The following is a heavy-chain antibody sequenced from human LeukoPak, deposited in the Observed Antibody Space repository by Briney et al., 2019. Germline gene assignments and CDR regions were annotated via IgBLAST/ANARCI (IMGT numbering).Heavy chain of an antibody. CDR3: ASSYGDYYFDY. CDR2: IYYSGST. Sequence: VKPSETLSLTCTVSGGSISSYYWSWIRQPPGEGLEWIGYIYYSGSTNYNSSLKSRVTISVDTSKNQFSLKLSSVTAADTAVYYCASSYGDYYFDYWGQGTLVTVSS. V-gene: IGHV4-59*01. D-gene: IGHD4-17*01. CDR1: GGSISSYY. J-gene: IGHJ4*02.